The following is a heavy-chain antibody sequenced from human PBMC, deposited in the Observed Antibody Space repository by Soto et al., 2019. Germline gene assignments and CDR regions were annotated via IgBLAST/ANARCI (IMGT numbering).Heavy chain of an antibody. CDR1: GYTFTGYY. V-gene: IGHV1-2*04. Sequence: ASVKVSCKASGYTFTGYYMHWVRQATGQGLEWMGWINPNSGGTNYAQKFQGWVTMTRDTSISTAYMELSRLRSYDTAGYYCARDYHGVKYSSSWTFDYWGQGTLVTVSS. J-gene: IGHJ4*02. CDR2: INPNSGGT. D-gene: IGHD6-13*01. CDR3: ARDYHGVKYSSSWTFDY.